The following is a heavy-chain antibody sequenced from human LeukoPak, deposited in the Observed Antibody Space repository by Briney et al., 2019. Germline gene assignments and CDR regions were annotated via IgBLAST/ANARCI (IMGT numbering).Heavy chain of an antibody. V-gene: IGHV3-7*01. CDR3: ARSPGPRYFDY. J-gene: IGHJ4*02. CDR1: GFTFSSYW. CDR2: IKQDGSEK. Sequence: GGSLRLSCAASGFTFSSYWMSWVRQAPGKGLEWVANIKQDGSEKYYVDSVKGRFTISRDNAENSLYLQMSSLRAEDTAVYYCARSPGPRYFDYWGQGALVTVSS.